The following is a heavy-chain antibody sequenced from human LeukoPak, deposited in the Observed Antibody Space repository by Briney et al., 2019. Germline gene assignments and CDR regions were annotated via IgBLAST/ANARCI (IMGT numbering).Heavy chain of an antibody. CDR2: IYYSGST. CDR1: GGSISSYY. J-gene: IGHJ6*02. CDR3: ARLAPNYYYGMDV. V-gene: IGHV4-59*01. Sequence: PSETLSLTCTVSGGSISSYYWSWIRQPPGKGLEWIGYIYYSGSTSYNPSLKSRVTISVDTSKNQFSLKLSSVTAADTAVYYCARLAPNYYYGMDVWGQGTTVTVSS.